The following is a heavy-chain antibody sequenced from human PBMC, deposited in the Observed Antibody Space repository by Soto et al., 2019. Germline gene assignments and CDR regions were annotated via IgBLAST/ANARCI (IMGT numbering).Heavy chain of an antibody. Sequence: QVQLQESGPGLVKPSETLSLTCTVSGGSISSYYWSWIRQPPGKGLEWIGYIYYSGSTNYNPSLKRRVTISVDKSKNQCSLKRSSVTAADTAVYYCARGYSYGEAYYYYGMDVWGQGTTVTVSS. CDR3: ARGYSYGEAYYYYGMDV. V-gene: IGHV4-59*01. J-gene: IGHJ6*02. CDR2: IYYSGST. CDR1: GGSISSYY. D-gene: IGHD5-18*01.